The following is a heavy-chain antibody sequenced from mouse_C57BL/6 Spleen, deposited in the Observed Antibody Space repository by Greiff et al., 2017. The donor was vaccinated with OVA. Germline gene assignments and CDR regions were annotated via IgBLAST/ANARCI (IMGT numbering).Heavy chain of an antibody. D-gene: IGHD1-3*01. CDR3: AREWNLRDPPFAY. CDR1: GYTFTSYW. V-gene: IGHV1-64*01. CDR2: IHPNSGST. Sequence: QVQLQQPGAELVKPGASVKLSCKASGYTFTSYWTHWVKQRPGQGLEWIGMIHPNSGSTNYNEKLKSKATLTVDKSSSTAYMQLSSLTSEDSAVYYCAREWNLRDPPFAYWGQGTLVTVSA. J-gene: IGHJ3*01.